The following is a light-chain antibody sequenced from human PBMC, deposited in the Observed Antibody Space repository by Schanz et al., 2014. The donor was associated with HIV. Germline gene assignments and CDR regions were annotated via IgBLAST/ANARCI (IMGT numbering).Light chain of an antibody. CDR3: ASWDDSLSAYV. V-gene: IGLV1-44*01. Sequence: QSVLTQPPSASGTPGQRVTISCSGSSSNIGSNTVNWYQQLPGTAPKLLIYRNNRRPSGVPDRFSGSKSGTSASLAISGLQSEDEAIYYCASWDDSLSAYVFGSGTKLTVL. J-gene: IGLJ1*01. CDR2: RNN. CDR1: SSNIGSNT.